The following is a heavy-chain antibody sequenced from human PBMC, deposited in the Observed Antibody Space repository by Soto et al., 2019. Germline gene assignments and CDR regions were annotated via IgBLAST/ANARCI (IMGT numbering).Heavy chain of an antibody. Sequence: SVKVSCKASGGTFSSYAISWVRQAPGQGLEWMGGIIPIFGAANYAQKFQGRVTITADESTSTAYMELSSLRSEDTAVYYCARGYYPPAYYGMDVWGQGTTVTVSS. V-gene: IGHV1-69*13. CDR3: ARGYYPPAYYGMDV. CDR1: GGTFSSYA. D-gene: IGHD2-15*01. CDR2: IIPIFGAA. J-gene: IGHJ6*02.